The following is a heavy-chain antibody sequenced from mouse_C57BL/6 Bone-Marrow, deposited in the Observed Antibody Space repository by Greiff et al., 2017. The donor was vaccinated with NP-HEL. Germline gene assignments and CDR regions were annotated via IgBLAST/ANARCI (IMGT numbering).Heavy chain of an antibody. CDR3: TRPPFITTVVAVYYYAMDY. Sequence: VQLQQSGAELVRPGASVTLSCKASGYTFTDYEMHWVKQTPVHGLEWIGAIDPETGGTAYNQKFKGKAILTADKSSSTAYMELRSLTSEDSAVYYCTRPPFITTVVAVYYYAMDYWGQGTSVTVSS. CDR2: IDPETGGT. J-gene: IGHJ4*01. CDR1: GYTFTDYE. V-gene: IGHV1-15*01. D-gene: IGHD1-1*01.